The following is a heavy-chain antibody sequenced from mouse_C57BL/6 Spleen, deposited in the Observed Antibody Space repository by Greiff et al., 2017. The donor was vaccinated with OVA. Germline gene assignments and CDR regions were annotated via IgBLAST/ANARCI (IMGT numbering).Heavy chain of an antibody. J-gene: IGHJ1*03. D-gene: IGHD1-1*01. CDR2: ISDGGSYT. Sequence: EVQRVESGGGLVKPGGSLKLSCAASGFTFSSYAMSWVRQTPEKRLEWVATISDGGSYTYYPDNVKGRFTISRDNAKNNLYLQMSHLKSEDTAMYYCARERLRAFDVWGTGTTVTVSS. CDR1: GFTFSSYA. V-gene: IGHV5-4*01. CDR3: ARERLRAFDV.